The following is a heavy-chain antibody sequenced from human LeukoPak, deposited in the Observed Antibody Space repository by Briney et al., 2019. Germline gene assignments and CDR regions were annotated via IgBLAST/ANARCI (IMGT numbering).Heavy chain of an antibody. J-gene: IGHJ4*02. CDR2: ISSSSSYI. V-gene: IGHV3-21*04. D-gene: IGHD3-22*01. Sequence: PGGSLRLSCAASGFTFSSYSMNWVRQAPGKGLEWVSSISSSSSYIYYADSVKGRFTISRDNSKNTLYLQMNSLRAEDTAVYYCARDYYDSSGYDYWGQGTLVTVSS. CDR1: GFTFSSYS. CDR3: ARDYYDSSGYDY.